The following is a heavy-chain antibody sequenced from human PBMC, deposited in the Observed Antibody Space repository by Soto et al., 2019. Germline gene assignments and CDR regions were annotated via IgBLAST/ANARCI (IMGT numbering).Heavy chain of an antibody. CDR1: DYTFNDYG. CDR2: ISAYNGNT. J-gene: IGHJ6*02. Sequence: AASVKVSCKASDYTFNDYGISWVRQAPGQGLEWMGWISAYNGNTNYAQKLQDRVTMTTDTSTSTAYMEVRSLRSDDTAVYYCARGYGNYPHYYFGMDVRGQGTTVTVSS. CDR3: ARGYGNYPHYYFGMDV. V-gene: IGHV1-18*04. D-gene: IGHD4-4*01.